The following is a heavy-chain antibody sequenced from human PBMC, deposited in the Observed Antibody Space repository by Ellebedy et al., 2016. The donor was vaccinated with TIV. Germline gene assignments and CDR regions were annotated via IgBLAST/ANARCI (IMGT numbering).Heavy chain of an antibody. Sequence: LRLXCTVSGDSMTTGDDYNWSWIRQRPGEGLEWIGFMRKSGYAYYEPSLQSRLSMSVAPSRNHFSLTLRPVTAADTAMYYCARGAYTTLSGPFDYWGRGTLVTVSS. J-gene: IGHJ4*02. D-gene: IGHD2/OR15-2a*01. CDR2: MRKSGYA. CDR1: GDSMTTGDDY. V-gene: IGHV4-31*03. CDR3: ARGAYTTLSGPFDY.